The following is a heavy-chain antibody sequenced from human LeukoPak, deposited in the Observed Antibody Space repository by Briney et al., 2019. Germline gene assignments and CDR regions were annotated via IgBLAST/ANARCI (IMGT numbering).Heavy chain of an antibody. V-gene: IGHV4-31*03. D-gene: IGHD6-19*01. J-gene: IGHJ5*02. Sequence: SETLSLTCTVSGGSISSGGYYWSWIRQHPGKGLEWIGYIDYSGSTYYNPSLKSRVTISVDTSKNQFSLKLSSVTAADTAVYYCARDLVSSGWYGGWFDPWGQGTLLTVSS. CDR3: ARDLVSSGWYGGWFDP. CDR1: GGSISSGGYY. CDR2: IDYSGST.